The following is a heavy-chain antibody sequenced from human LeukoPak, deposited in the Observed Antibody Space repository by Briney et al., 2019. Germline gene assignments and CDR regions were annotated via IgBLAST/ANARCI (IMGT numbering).Heavy chain of an antibody. CDR3: ARVWRYPWYHSPGAYFDY. J-gene: IGHJ4*02. CDR2: INHSGST. CDR1: GGSFSGYY. D-gene: IGHD1-1*01. Sequence: PSETLSLTCAVYGGSFSGYYWSWIRQPPGKGLEWIGEINHSGSTNYNPSLKSRVTISVDTSKNQFSLKLSSVTAADTAVYYCARVWRYPWYHSPGAYFDYWGQGTLVTVSS. V-gene: IGHV4-34*01.